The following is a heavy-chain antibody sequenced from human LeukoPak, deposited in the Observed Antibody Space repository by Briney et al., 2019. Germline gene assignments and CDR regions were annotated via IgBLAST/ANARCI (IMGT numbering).Heavy chain of an antibody. J-gene: IGHJ4*02. V-gene: IGHV3-53*01. D-gene: IGHD2-21*02. CDR3: AKDSAYCGGDCYWLRSSYFDY. CDR2: IYSGGST. Sequence: GGSLRLSCAASGFTVSSNYMSWVRQAPGKGLEWVSVIYSGGSTYYADSVKGRFTTSRDNSKNTLYLQMNSLRAEDTAVYYCAKDSAYCGGDCYWLRSSYFDYWGQGTLVTVSS. CDR1: GFTVSSNY.